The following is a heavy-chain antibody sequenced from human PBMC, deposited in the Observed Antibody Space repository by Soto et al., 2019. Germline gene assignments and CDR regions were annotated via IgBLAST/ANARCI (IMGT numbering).Heavy chain of an antibody. CDR1: GDSVSSNTAS. CDR2: NYYRSHCPN. Sequence: PSQTLSLTCAISGDSVSSNTASWNWIRSSPSRGLEWLGRNYYRSHCPNDYDVSVKSRITVNPNLPKNHISLQLNSVNPDDTAVYYCARAVAGCGFDLWGQGTLVTVSS. D-gene: IGHD6-19*01. V-gene: IGHV6-1*01. J-gene: IGHJ4*02. CDR3: ARAVAGCGFDL.